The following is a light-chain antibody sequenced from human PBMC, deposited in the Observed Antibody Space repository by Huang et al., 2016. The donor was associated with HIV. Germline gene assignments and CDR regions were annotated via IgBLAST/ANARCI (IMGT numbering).Light chain of an antibody. CDR2: KAS. V-gene: IGKV1-5*03. CDR1: QSISSW. Sequence: STQITWVGDRVTITCRASQSISSWLAWYQQKPGIAPKLLIYKASNSESGVPSRFSGSGSGTEFTLTISSLQPDDFATYYCQQSETFGQGTKVEIK. J-gene: IGKJ1*01. CDR3: QQSET.